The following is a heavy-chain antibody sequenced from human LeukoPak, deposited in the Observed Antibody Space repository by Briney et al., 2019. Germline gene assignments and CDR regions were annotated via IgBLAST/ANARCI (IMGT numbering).Heavy chain of an antibody. D-gene: IGHD3-22*01. Sequence: GGSLRLSCAASGFTFSNAWMSWVRQAPGKGLEWVGRIKSKTDGGTTDYAAPVKGRFTISRDDSKNTLYLQMNSLKTEDTAVYYCTTELTTYYYDSSGYDDAFDIWGQGTMVTVSS. V-gene: IGHV3-15*01. J-gene: IGHJ3*02. CDR1: GFTFSNAW. CDR2: IKSKTDGGTT. CDR3: TTELTTYYYDSSGYDDAFDI.